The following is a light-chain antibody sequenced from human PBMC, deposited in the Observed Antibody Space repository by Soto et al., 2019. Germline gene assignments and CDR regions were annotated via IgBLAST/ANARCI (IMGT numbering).Light chain of an antibody. CDR3: QQSHSTPYT. CDR2: TTS. Sequence: DIQMTQSPSSLSASVGDRVTITCRASQSISSYLNWYQEKPGKAPKLLIHTTSSLQSVVPSRFSGSGSGTDFTLTVSSLQPEEFATYYCQQSHSTPYTFGQGTKLEIK. V-gene: IGKV1-39*01. CDR1: QSISSY. J-gene: IGKJ2*01.